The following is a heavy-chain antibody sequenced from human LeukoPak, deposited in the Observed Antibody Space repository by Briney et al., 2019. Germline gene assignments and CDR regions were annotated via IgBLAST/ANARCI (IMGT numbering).Heavy chain of an antibody. CDR2: INYNGDGT. J-gene: IGHJ5*02. D-gene: IGHD3-16*01. CDR1: GFTFRSYF. Sequence: GGSLRLSCAVSGFTFRSYFMHWVRQPPGKGPEYVSAINYNGDGTYYANSVKGRFTISSDNSKDTVYLQMGSLRAEDTAVYYCAREGGPHRFDPWGQGTLVTVSS. CDR3: AREGGPHRFDP. V-gene: IGHV3-64*01.